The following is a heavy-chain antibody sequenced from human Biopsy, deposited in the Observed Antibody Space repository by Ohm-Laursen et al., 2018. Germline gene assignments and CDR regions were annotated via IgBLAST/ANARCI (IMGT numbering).Heavy chain of an antibody. V-gene: IGHV3-9*01. CDR3: AKDLGLNYSDRFLFYYGMDV. D-gene: IGHD4-17*01. J-gene: IGHJ6*02. CDR2: ISWNSDDI. Sequence: SLRLSGSGAGLSFDVDARHWVRKVPGKGLEWVSGISWNSDDIGYADSVKGRFTISRDNARNALHLQMNSLRTEDTALYYCAKDLGLNYSDRFLFYYGMDVWGLGAKVTVSS. CDR1: GLSFDVDA.